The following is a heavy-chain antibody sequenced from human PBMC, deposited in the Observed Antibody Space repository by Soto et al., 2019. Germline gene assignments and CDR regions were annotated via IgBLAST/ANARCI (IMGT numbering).Heavy chain of an antibody. CDR3: AKYTSGWDFDY. V-gene: IGHV3-23*01. D-gene: IGHD6-19*01. CDR1: GFTLSNYA. J-gene: IGHJ4*02. Sequence: GGSLRLSCAASGFTLSNYAMSWVRQAPVKGLDWVSSITGSGAGTYYAGSVQGRFTISRDNSKNTLYLQMNGLRAEDTAVYYCAKYTSGWDFDYWGQGTLVTRLL. CDR2: ITGSGAGT.